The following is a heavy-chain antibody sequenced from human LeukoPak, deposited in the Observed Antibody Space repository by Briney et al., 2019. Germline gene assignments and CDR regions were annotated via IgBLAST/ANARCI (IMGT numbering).Heavy chain of an antibody. J-gene: IGHJ4*02. V-gene: IGHV1-2*02. Sequence: ASVKVSCKASGYTFTGYYMHWVRRAPGQGLEWMGWINPNSGGTNYAQKFQGRVTMTRDTSISTAYMELSRLRSDDTAVYYCARVGGSNQLLPDYWGQGTLVTVSS. CDR1: GYTFTGYY. CDR2: INPNSGGT. CDR3: ARVGGSNQLLPDY. D-gene: IGHD2-2*01.